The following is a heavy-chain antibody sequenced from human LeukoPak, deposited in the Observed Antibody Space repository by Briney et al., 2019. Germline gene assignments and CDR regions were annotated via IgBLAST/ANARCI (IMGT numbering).Heavy chain of an antibody. CDR1: GFTFSSYA. D-gene: IGHD6-13*01. Sequence: PGGSLRLSCAASGFTFSSYALSWVRQAPGKGLEWVSAISGSGGSTYYADSVKGRFTISRDKSKNTLYLQMNSLRAEDTAVYYCAKKGGIAAAGTVYYFDYWGQGTLVTVSS. CDR2: ISGSGGST. V-gene: IGHV3-23*01. CDR3: AKKGGIAAAGTVYYFDY. J-gene: IGHJ4*02.